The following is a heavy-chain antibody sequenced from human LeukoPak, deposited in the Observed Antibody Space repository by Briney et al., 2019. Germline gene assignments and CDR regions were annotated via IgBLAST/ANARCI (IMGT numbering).Heavy chain of an antibody. J-gene: IGHJ4*02. D-gene: IGHD3-22*01. CDR1: GFTFSSYW. CDR2: IKQDGSEK. V-gene: IGHV3-7*01. CDR3: ASHVFMIVQTFDY. Sequence: GGSLRLSCAASGFTFSSYWMSWVRQAPGKGLEWVANIKQDGSEKYYVDSVKGRFTISRDNAKNSLYLQMNSLRAEDTAVYYFASHVFMIVQTFDYGGQGTLVPVSS.